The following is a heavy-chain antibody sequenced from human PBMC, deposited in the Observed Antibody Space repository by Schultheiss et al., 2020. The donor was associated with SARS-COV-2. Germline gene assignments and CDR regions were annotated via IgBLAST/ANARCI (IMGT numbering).Heavy chain of an antibody. CDR3: ARHEGQWPKPDY. V-gene: IGHV5-51*01. CDR2: VYPGDSDT. CDR1: GYSFTSYW. Sequence: GGSLRLSCKGSGYSFTSYWIGWVRQMPGKGLEWMGIVYPGDSDTKYSPSFQGHVTISVDKSITTAYLQWSSLKASDTAMYYCARHEGQWPKPDYWGQGTLVTVSS. J-gene: IGHJ4*02. D-gene: IGHD6-19*01.